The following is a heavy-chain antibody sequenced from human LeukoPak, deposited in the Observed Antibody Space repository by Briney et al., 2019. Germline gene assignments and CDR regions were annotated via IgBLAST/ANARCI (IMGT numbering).Heavy chain of an antibody. CDR2: VYYSGST. J-gene: IGHJ4*02. D-gene: IGHD5-18*01. CDR1: GGSISPYY. V-gene: IGHV4-59*08. CDR3: VSPRGFSYGYFDY. Sequence: SETLSLTCSVSGGSISPYYWSWIRQPPGKGLEWIGYVYYSGSTTYNPSLRSRVTISADTSKNQFSLTLGSVSATDTAVYYCVSPRGFSYGYFDYWGQGTLVAVSS.